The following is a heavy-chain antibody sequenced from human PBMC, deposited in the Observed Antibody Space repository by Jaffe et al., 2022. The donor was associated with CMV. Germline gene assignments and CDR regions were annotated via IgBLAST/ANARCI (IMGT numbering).Heavy chain of an antibody. CDR1: GFTFSSYG. V-gene: IGHV3-30*18. D-gene: IGHD3-22*01. CDR2: ISYDGSNK. J-gene: IGHJ6*02. CDR3: AKDLSHGAYYYDSSYYYYGMDV. Sequence: QVQLVESGGGVVQPGRSLRLSCAASGFTFSSYGMHWVRQAPGKGLEWVAVISYDGSNKYYADSVKGRFTISRDNSKNTLYLQMNSLRAEDTAVYYCAKDLSHGAYYYDSSYYYYGMDVWGQGTTVTVSS.